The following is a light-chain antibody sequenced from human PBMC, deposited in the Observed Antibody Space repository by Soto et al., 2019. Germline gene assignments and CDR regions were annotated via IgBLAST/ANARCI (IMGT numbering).Light chain of an antibody. CDR3: LSHTGSRTL. J-gene: IGLJ3*02. CDR1: TSDVGGYIS. Sequence: QSVLTQPASVSGSPGQSVTISCTGTTSDVGGYISVSWYQQHPGKAPKLMIYEVTTRPSGVSDRFSGSRSGNTASLTISGLQAEDEADYYCLSHTGSRTLFGGGTKLTVL. V-gene: IGLV2-14*01. CDR2: EVT.